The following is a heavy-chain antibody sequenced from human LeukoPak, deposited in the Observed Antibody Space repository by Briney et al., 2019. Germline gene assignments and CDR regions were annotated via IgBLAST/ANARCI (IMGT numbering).Heavy chain of an antibody. CDR2: IWYDGSNK. Sequence: GRSLRLSCAASGFTYSSYGMHWVRQAPGKGLEWVAVIWYDGSNKYYADSVKGRFTISRDNSKNTLYLQMNSLRAEDTAVYYCARPVAGAIDYWGQGPLVTVSS. CDR1: GFTYSSYG. CDR3: ARPVAGAIDY. J-gene: IGHJ4*02. V-gene: IGHV3-33*01. D-gene: IGHD6-19*01.